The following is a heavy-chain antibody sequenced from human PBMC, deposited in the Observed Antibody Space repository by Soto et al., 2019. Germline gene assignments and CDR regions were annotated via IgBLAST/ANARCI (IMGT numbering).Heavy chain of an antibody. Sequence: PGESLKISCAGSGFTFGDSYMSWIRQAPGKGLEWLSYISPGSRYPAYADSVKGRFTISRDNAKRSLYLQMVSLTAEDTAIYYCVRGGGGGLFDPWGQGTMVTVSS. V-gene: IGHV3-11*06. CDR1: GFTFGDSY. D-gene: IGHD2-15*01. CDR2: ISPGSRYP. CDR3: VRGGGGGLFDP. J-gene: IGHJ5*02.